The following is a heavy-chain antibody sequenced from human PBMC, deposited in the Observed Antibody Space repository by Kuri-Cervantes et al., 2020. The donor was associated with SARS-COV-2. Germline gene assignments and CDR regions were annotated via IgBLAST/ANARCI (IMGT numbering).Heavy chain of an antibody. CDR3: ARGEYYYYGMDV. D-gene: IGHD3-16*01. CDR2: IYYSGST. J-gene: IGHJ6*02. V-gene: IGHV4-59*01. Sequence: GSLRLSCAVYGGSFSGYYWSWIRQPPGKGLEWIGYIYYSGSTNYNPSLKSRVTISVDTSKNQFSLKLSSVTAADTAVYYCARGEYYYYGMDVWGQGTTVTVSS. CDR1: GGSFSGYY.